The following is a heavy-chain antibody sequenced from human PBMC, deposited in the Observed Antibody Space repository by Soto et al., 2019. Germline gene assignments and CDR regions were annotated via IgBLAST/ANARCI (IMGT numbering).Heavy chain of an antibody. Sequence: SETLSLTCTISGDSISSSYWNWIRRPPGKGLEWIGYMYYSGSTNYNPSLKSRVTISVDTSRNQFSLKLTSVTAADTAVYYCASQDHSRSSSGWFDPWGQGTLVTVSS. D-gene: IGHD6-6*01. V-gene: IGHV4-59*01. CDR3: ASQDHSRSSSGWFDP. J-gene: IGHJ5*02. CDR2: MYYSGST. CDR1: GDSISSSY.